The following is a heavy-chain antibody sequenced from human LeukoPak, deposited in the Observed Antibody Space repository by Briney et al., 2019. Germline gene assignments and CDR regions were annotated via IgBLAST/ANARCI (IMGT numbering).Heavy chain of an antibody. Sequence: SVKVSCKATGGTFSSYTISWVRQAPGQGLEWMGRIIPILGIANYAQKFQGRVTITADKSTSTAYMELSSLRSEDTAVYYCARFRETTVAPDAFDIWGQGTMVTVSS. J-gene: IGHJ3*02. D-gene: IGHD4-11*01. CDR3: ARFRETTVAPDAFDI. CDR1: GGTFSSYT. V-gene: IGHV1-69*02. CDR2: IIPILGIA.